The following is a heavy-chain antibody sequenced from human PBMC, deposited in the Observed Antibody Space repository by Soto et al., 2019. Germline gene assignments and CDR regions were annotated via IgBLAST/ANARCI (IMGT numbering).Heavy chain of an antibody. CDR1: GYSFTSYW. D-gene: IGHD6-19*01. V-gene: IGHV5-51*01. CDR3: ARHRAVAGIDAFDI. CDR2: IYPGDSDT. Sequence: PGESLKISCKGSGYSFTSYWIGWVRQMPGKGLEGMGIIYPGDSDTRYSPSFQGQGTISADKSISTAYLQWSSLKASDTDMYYCARHRAVAGIDAFDIWGQGTMVTVSS. J-gene: IGHJ3*02.